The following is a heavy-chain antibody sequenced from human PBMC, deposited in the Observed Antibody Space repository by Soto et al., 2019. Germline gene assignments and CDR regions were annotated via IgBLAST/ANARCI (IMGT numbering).Heavy chain of an antibody. V-gene: IGHV1-3*01. CDR3: TTFTSPDY. CDR2: INAGNGDT. D-gene: IGHD2-2*01. CDR1: GYTFTNYA. Sequence: ASVKVSCKASGYTFTNYAMHWVRQAPGQRLEWMGWINAGNGDTKYSQKFQGRVTITRDTSASTSYMELNSLKTEDTAVYYCTTFTSPDYWGQGTLVTVSS. J-gene: IGHJ4*02.